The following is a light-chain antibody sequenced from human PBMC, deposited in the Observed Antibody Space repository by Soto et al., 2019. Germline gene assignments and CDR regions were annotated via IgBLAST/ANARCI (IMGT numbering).Light chain of an antibody. Sequence: QSALTQPASVSGSPGQSVTISCTGSSSDVGGYSYVSWYQQYPGKAPKLMIYEVTDRPSGISDRFSASKSGNTASLTISGPQAEDEADYYCSSYTSSATYVFGTGTKLTVL. CDR3: SSYTSSATYV. J-gene: IGLJ1*01. CDR2: EVT. V-gene: IGLV2-14*01. CDR1: SSDVGGYSY.